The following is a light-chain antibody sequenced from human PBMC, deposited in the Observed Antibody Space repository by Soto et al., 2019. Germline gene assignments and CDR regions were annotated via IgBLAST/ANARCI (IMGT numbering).Light chain of an antibody. CDR1: SSDVGTYNY. CDR2: EVS. V-gene: IGLV2-14*01. CDR3: SSYTTGTIVV. J-gene: IGLJ2*01. Sequence: QSALTQPASVSGSPGQSIAISCTGTSSDVGTYNYVSWYQQRPGKAPKLMIYEVSNRPSGISNRFSGSKSGNMASLTISGLQAEDEAEYYCSSYTTGTIVVFGGGTKLTVL.